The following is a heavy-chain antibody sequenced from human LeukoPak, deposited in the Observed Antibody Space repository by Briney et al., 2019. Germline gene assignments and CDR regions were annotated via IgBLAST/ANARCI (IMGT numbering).Heavy chain of an antibody. Sequence: KPGGSLRLSCAASGFTFSSYSMNWVRQAPGKGLEWVSSISSSSSYIYYEDSVKGRFTISRDNAKNSLYLQMNSLRAEDTAVYDCARQRGSIAVDDWGQGTLVTVSS. CDR2: ISSSSSYI. J-gene: IGHJ4*02. CDR1: GFTFSSYS. D-gene: IGHD6-19*01. CDR3: ARQRGSIAVDD. V-gene: IGHV3-21*01.